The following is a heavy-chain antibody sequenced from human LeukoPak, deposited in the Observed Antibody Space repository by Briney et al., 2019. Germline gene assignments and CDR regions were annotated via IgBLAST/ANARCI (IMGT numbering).Heavy chain of an antibody. Sequence: PGGSLRLSCAASGFTVSSNYMSWVRQAPGKGLEWVSVIYSGGSTYYADSVKGRFTISRDNSKNTLYLEMNSLSPDDTAVYYCARGVEPLAANTLAYWGQGILVTVSS. D-gene: IGHD1-14*01. CDR3: ARGVEPLAANTLAY. J-gene: IGHJ4*02. CDR1: GFTVSSNY. CDR2: IYSGGST. V-gene: IGHV3-53*01.